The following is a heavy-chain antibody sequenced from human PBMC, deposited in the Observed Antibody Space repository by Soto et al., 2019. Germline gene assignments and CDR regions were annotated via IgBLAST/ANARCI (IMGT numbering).Heavy chain of an antibody. V-gene: IGHV4-59*08. D-gene: IGHD6-13*01. CDR1: GGSISNSY. Sequence: PSETLSLTCTFSGGSISNSYWSWIRLSPGTGLKRIGYIYSSGSTNYNPSPESRVNISVDTSKNQFSLKLTSLIAADTAIYYCARPGGSGWFYFDSWGHGSQVTVS. CDR2: IYSSGST. J-gene: IGHJ4*01. CDR3: ARPGGSGWFYFDS.